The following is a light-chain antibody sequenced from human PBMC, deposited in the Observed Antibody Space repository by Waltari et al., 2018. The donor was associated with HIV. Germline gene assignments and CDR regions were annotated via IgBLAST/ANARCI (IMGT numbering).Light chain of an antibody. J-gene: IGKJ2*02. CDR2: QAS. V-gene: IGKV1-5*03. Sequence: DIHMTQFPSTLSASIGGTVIITCQAGQSVGTSLAWYQQKPDKAPRLLIYQASTLQSGIPPRFSGSASGTEFTLTITGLQRDDFATYFCQQYETCCTFGQGTKVE. CDR3: QQYETCCT. CDR1: QSVGTS.